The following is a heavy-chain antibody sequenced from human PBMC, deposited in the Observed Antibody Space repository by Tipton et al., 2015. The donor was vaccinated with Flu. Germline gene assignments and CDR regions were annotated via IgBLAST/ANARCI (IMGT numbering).Heavy chain of an antibody. D-gene: IGHD3-16*02. Sequence: QLVQSGAEVKKPGASVKVSCKASGYTFTSYYMHWVRQAPGQGLEWMGIINPGGGSTSYAQKFQGRVTMTRDTSTSTVYMELSSLRSEDTAVYYWARTHYYDYVWGSYRYFDYWGQGTLVTVSS. CDR2: INPGGGST. CDR1: GYTFTSYY. CDR3: ARTHYYDYVWGSYRYFDY. V-gene: IGHV1-46*01. J-gene: IGHJ4*02.